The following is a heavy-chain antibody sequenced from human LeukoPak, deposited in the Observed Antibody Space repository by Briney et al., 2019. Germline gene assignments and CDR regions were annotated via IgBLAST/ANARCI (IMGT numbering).Heavy chain of an antibody. CDR3: ARLDWSNWCFDL. CDR2: IYYSGST. Sequence: SETLSLTCTVSGGSISSSSYYWGWIRQPRGKGLEWIGSIYYSGSTYYNPSLKSRVTISVDTSKNQFSLKLSSVTAADTAVYYCARLDWSNWCFDLWGRGTLVIVSS. D-gene: IGHD3/OR15-3a*01. V-gene: IGHV4-39*01. J-gene: IGHJ2*01. CDR1: GGSISSSSYY.